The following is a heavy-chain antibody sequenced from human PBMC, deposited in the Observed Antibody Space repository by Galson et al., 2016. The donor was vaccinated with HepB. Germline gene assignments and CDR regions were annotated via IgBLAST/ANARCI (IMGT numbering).Heavy chain of an antibody. CDR3: ARDWGEGNYLPYFDY. CDR2: ISYDGSNK. D-gene: IGHD1-7*01. Sequence: SLRLSCAASGFTFSSYAMHWVRQAPGKGLEWVAVISYDGSNKYYADSVKGRFTISRDNSKNTLYLQMNSLRAEDTAVYYCARDWGEGNYLPYFDYWGQGTLVTVSS. CDR1: GFTFSSYA. J-gene: IGHJ4*02. V-gene: IGHV3-30-3*01.